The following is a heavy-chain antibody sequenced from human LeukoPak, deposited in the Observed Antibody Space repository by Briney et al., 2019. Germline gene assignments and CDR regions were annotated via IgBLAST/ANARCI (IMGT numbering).Heavy chain of an antibody. J-gene: IGHJ4*02. V-gene: IGHV4-39*01. Sequence: PSETLSLACTASGASISSSDDYWGWIRQAPGKGLEWIGSIFYGGSAHYNPSLNSRATIFVDTSKNQFSLKLSSVTAADAGMYYCARQFATASADTRGYFDFWGQGTVVTVSS. CDR3: ARQFATASADTRGYFDF. CDR2: IFYGGSA. CDR1: GASISSSDDY. D-gene: IGHD2-2*01.